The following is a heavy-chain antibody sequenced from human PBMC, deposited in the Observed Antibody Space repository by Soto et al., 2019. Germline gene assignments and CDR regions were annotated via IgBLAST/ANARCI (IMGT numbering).Heavy chain of an antibody. J-gene: IGHJ4*02. D-gene: IGHD6-6*01. CDR2: IYYSGST. Sequence: SETLSLTCTVSGGSVSSGSYYWSWIRQPPGKGLEWIGYIYYSGSTNYNPSLKSRVTISVDTSKNQFSLKLSSVTAADTAVYYCARITHRYSSSSGVDYWGQGTLVTVSS. CDR3: ARITHRYSSSSGVDY. V-gene: IGHV4-61*01. CDR1: GGSVSSGSYY.